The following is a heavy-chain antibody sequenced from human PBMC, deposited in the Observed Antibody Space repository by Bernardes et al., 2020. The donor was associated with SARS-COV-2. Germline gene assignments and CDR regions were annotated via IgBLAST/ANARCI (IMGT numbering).Heavy chain of an antibody. V-gene: IGHV4-59*01. CDR3: ARGSDSNFFDY. J-gene: IGHJ4*02. D-gene: IGHD4-4*01. Sequence: SETLSLTCTVSGGSISSFYWNWIRQPPGKGLEWSGYIFSSGSTKYNPSLKSRVTMSVDTSNNHISLNLTSVTLADTAVYYCARGSDSNFFDYWGQGTLVTVAS. CDR1: GGSISSFY. CDR2: IFSSGST.